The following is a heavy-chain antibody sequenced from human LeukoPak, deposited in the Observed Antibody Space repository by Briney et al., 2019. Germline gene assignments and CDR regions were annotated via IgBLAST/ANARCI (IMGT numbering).Heavy chain of an antibody. Sequence: SVKVSCKASGGTFSIYAISWVRQAPGQGLEWMGRIIPILGIANYAQKFQGRVTITADKSTSTAYMELSSLRSEDTAVYYCARQRVAGTNQGVDYWGQGTLVTVSS. V-gene: IGHV1-69*04. CDR1: GGTFSIYA. CDR2: IIPILGIA. J-gene: IGHJ4*02. D-gene: IGHD6-19*01. CDR3: ARQRVAGTNQGVDY.